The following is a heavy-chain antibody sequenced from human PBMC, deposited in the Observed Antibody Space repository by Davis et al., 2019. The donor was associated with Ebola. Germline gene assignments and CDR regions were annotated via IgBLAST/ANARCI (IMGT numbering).Heavy chain of an antibody. CDR2: ISYDGSNK. J-gene: IGHJ6*02. D-gene: IGHD3-10*01. V-gene: IGHV3-30*03. Sequence: SLRLSCTASGFTFSSYGMHWVRQAPGKGLEWVAVISYDGSNKYYADSVKGRFTISRDNSKNTLYLQMNSLRADDTAVYYCARDLSYSYYYHYYGMDVWGQGTTVTVSS. CDR1: GFTFSSYG. CDR3: ARDLSYSYYYHYYGMDV.